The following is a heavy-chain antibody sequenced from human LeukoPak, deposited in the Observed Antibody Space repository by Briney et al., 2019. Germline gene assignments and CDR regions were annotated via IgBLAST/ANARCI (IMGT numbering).Heavy chain of an antibody. V-gene: IGHV3-48*03. CDR2: ISSSGRTM. Sequence: GGSLRLSCVASGFTFSSYWMTWVRQAPGKGLEWISYISSSGRTMFYADSVKGRFTISRDNAKNSLYLQMNSLRAEDTAVYYCAELGITMIGGVWGKGTTVTISS. CDR1: GFTFSSYW. J-gene: IGHJ6*04. D-gene: IGHD3-10*02. CDR3: AELGITMIGGV.